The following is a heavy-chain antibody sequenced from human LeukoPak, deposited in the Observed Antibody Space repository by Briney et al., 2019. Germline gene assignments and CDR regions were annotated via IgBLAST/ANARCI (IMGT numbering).Heavy chain of an antibody. J-gene: IGHJ4*02. Sequence: PSETLSLTCAVSGGSISSSNWWSWVRQPPGKGLEWIGEIYHSGSTNYNPSLKSRVTISVDKSKNQFSLKLSSVTAADTAVYYCARHKSAWGDYFDYWGQGTLVTVSP. CDR3: ARHKSAWGDYFDY. D-gene: IGHD3-16*01. CDR1: GGSISSSNW. V-gene: IGHV4-4*02. CDR2: IYHSGST.